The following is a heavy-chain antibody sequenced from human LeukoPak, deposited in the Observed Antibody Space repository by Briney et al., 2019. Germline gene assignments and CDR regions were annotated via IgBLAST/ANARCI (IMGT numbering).Heavy chain of an antibody. D-gene: IGHD2-2*02. J-gene: IGHJ5*02. Sequence: SETLSFTCTVSGGSISSYYWSWIRQPPGKGLEWIGYIYTSGSTNYNPSLKSRVTISVDTSKNQFSLKLSSVTAADTAVYYCARLSYTSWFDPWGQGTLVTVSS. V-gene: IGHV4-4*09. CDR1: GGSISSYY. CDR2: IYTSGST. CDR3: ARLSYTSWFDP.